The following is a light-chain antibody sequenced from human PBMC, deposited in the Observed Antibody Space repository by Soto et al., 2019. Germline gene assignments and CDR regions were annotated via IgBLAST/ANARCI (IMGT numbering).Light chain of an antibody. CDR3: SSYTSSAPRV. V-gene: IGLV2-14*01. Sequence: QPVLTQPASVSGSPGQSITISCTGTSSDVGGYNYVSWYQQHPGKAPKLMIYEVSNRPSGVSNRFSGSKSGNTASLTISGLQAEDEADYYCSSYTSSAPRVFGTGTKLTV. CDR1: SSDVGGYNY. J-gene: IGLJ1*01. CDR2: EVS.